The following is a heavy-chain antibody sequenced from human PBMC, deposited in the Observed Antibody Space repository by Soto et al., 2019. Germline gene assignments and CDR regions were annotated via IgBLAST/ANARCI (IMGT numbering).Heavy chain of an antibody. D-gene: IGHD6-13*01. CDR3: HSQSWYSHYYYGMDV. J-gene: IGHJ6*02. CDR2: MNPNSGNT. Sequence: ASVKVSCKASGYTFTSYDINWVRQATGQGLEWMGWMNPNSGNTGYAQKFQGRVTMTRNTSISTAYMELSSLRSEDTAVDYCHSQSWYSHYYYGMDVWGQGTTVTVS. CDR1: GYTFTSYD. V-gene: IGHV1-8*01.